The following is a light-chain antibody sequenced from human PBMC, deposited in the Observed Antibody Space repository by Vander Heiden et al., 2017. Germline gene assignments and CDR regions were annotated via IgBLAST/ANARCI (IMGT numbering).Light chain of an antibody. CDR1: SPHIGAGYD. V-gene: IGLV1-40*01. CDR2: CNS. J-gene: IGLJ3*02. Sequence: QSVLTQPPSVSGAPAQRVTIPCPGSSPHIGAGYDVHWYQQLPGTAPKLLIYCNSTRPSGVPDRFSGSKSGTSASLAITGLQAEDEADYYCQSYDSSLSGSVFGGGTKLTVL. CDR3: QSYDSSLSGSV.